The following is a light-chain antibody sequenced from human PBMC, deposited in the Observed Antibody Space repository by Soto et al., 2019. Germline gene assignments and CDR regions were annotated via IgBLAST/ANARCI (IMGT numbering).Light chain of an antibody. Sequence: EIVLTQSPGILSLSPGERASLSCGASQGISSSFLAWYQQKPGQAPRLLIYGVSTRATGIPARFSGSGSETKFTLTISSLQSEDFAVYYCQQYNNWPRTFGQGTKVDIK. CDR3: QQYNNWPRT. J-gene: IGKJ1*01. CDR1: QGISSS. CDR2: GVS. V-gene: IGKV3-15*01.